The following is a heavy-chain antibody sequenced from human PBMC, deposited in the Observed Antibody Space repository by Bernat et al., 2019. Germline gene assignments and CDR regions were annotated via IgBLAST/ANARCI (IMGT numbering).Heavy chain of an antibody. D-gene: IGHD6-6*01. CDR1: GFTFSSYG. Sequence: QVQLVESGGGVVQPGRSLRLSCAASGFTFSSYGMHWVRQAPGKGLEWVAVIWYDGSNKYYADSVKGRFTISRENSKNTLYLQMNSLRAEDTAVYYCARDSIDYSSWKQAALNSWGQGTLATVS. J-gene: IGHJ4*02. V-gene: IGHV3-33*01. CDR2: IWYDGSNK. CDR3: ARDSIDYSSWKQAALNS.